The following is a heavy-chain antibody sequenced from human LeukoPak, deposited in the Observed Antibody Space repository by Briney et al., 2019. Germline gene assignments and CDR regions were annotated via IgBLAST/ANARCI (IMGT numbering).Heavy chain of an antibody. CDR2: IWYGGSNK. J-gene: IGHJ3*01. Sequence: GGSLRLSCAASGFTFSSYGMHRVRQAPGKGLEWVAVIWYGGSNKYYADSVKGRFTISRDNSKKILYLQMNSLRAEDTAMYYCAKEAGLFDVWGQGTMVTVSS. CDR1: GFTFSSYG. V-gene: IGHV3-30*02. CDR3: AKEAGLFDV.